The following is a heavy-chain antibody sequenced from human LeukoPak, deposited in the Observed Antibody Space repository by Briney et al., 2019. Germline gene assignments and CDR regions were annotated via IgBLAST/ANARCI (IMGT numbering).Heavy chain of an antibody. D-gene: IGHD3-16*01. CDR3: AREKFNYDHLHYFDY. J-gene: IGHJ4*02. V-gene: IGHV4-38-2*02. CDR1: GYSISSGYY. Sequence: SETLSLTCAVSGYSISSGYYWGWIRQPPGKGLEWLGSIYHSGSTYYNPSLKSRVTISVDTSKNQFSLKLSSVTAADTAVYYCAREKFNYDHLHYFDYWGQGTLVTVSS. CDR2: IYHSGST.